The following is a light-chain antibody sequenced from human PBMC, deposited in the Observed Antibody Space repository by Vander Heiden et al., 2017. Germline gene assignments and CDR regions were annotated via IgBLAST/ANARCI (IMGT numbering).Light chain of an antibody. CDR2: WAS. Sequence: DIVMTQSPDSLAVSLGDRATINCKSSQSVLYSSNNKSYLAWYQQKPGQPPKLLIYWASTRESGVPDRFSGSGSGTDFTLTISSLQAEDVAVYYCQQYYSTPPTFGGGTKVEIK. V-gene: IGKV4-1*01. CDR3: QQYYSTPPT. J-gene: IGKJ4*01. CDR1: QSVLYSSNNKSY.